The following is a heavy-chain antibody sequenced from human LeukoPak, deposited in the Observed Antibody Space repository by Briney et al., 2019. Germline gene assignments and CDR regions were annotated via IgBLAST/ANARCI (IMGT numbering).Heavy chain of an antibody. CDR2: IIPILGIA. CDR1: GGTFSSYA. J-gene: IGHJ4*02. CDR3: AKIAAAGTLDY. D-gene: IGHD6-13*01. Sequence: VASVKVSCKASGGTFSSYAISWVRQAPGQGLEWMGRIIPILGIANYAQKFQGRVTMTEDTSTDTAYMELSSLRSEDTAVYYCAKIAAAGTLDYWGQGTLVTVSS. V-gene: IGHV1-69*04.